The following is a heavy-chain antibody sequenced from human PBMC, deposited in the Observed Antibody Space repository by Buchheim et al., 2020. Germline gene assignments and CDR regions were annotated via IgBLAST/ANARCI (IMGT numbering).Heavy chain of an antibody. D-gene: IGHD6-6*01. CDR3: ARLGSSSSNWFDP. J-gene: IGHJ5*02. Sequence: QVQLQESGPGLVKPSETLSLMCTVSGGSIRGYYWSWIRQPPGKGLEWIGYIYYSGSTNYNPSLKSRVTMSVDTSQNQFSLRLSSLTAADTAVYFCARLGSSSSNWFDPWGQGTL. CDR1: GGSIRGYY. CDR2: IYYSGST. V-gene: IGHV4-59*01.